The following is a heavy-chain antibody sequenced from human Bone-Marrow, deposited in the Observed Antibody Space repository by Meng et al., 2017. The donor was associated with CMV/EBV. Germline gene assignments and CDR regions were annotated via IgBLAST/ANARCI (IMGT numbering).Heavy chain of an antibody. Sequence: ASVKVSCKASGYTFTSYYMHWVRQAPGQGLEWMGIINPSGGSTSYAQKFQGRVTMTRDTSTSTVYMELSRLRSDDTAVYYCARDRRPGGGVFVQHYWGQGTLVTVSS. CDR2: INPSGGST. J-gene: IGHJ4*02. V-gene: IGHV1-46*01. CDR3: ARDRRPGGGVFVQHY. CDR1: GYTFTSYY. D-gene: IGHD2-21*01.